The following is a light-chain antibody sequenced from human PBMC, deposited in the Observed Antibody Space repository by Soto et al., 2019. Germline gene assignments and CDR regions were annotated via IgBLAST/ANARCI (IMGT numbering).Light chain of an antibody. CDR2: DAS. Sequence: EIVLKQSPCTLSLSPGKRATLSCRSIQSVSSSYLAWYQQKPGQAPRLLIYDASNRATGIQARFSGSGSGTDFTLTISSLEPEDFAVYYCQQRCNWNRGTFGQGTIVDIK. CDR1: QSVSSSY. J-gene: IGKJ1*01. V-gene: IGKV3D-20*02. CDR3: QQRCNWNRGT.